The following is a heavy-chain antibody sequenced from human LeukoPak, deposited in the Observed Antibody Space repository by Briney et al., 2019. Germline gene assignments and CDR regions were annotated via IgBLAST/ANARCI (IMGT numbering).Heavy chain of an antibody. CDR1: GGSISSYY. CDR3: ARQQYDFWSGDYGPHGVDP. CDR2: IYYSGST. Sequence: SETLSLTCTVSGGSISSYYWSWIRQPPGKGLEWIGYIYYSGSTNYNPSLKSRVTISVDTSKNQFSLKPSSVTAADTAVYYCARQQYDFWSGDYGPHGVDPWGQGTLVTVSS. J-gene: IGHJ5*02. V-gene: IGHV4-59*08. D-gene: IGHD3-3*01.